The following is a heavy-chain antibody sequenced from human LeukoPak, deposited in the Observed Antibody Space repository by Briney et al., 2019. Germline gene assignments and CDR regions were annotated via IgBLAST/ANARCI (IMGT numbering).Heavy chain of an antibody. V-gene: IGHV3-9*01. CDR3: AKGPRTFYYFDY. CDR1: GFTFDDYA. J-gene: IGHJ4*02. Sequence: GGSLRLSCAASGFTFDDYAMHWVRQAPGKGLEWVSGISWSSGSIGYADSVKGRFTISRDNAKNSLYLQMNSLRAEDTALYYCAKGPRTFYYFDYWGQGTLVTVSS. CDR2: ISWSSGSI. D-gene: IGHD1-7*01.